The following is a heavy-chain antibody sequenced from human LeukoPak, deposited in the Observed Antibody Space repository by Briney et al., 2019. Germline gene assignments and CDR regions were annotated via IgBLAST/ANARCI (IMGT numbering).Heavy chain of an antibody. J-gene: IGHJ4*02. CDR2: IYYSGST. Sequence: SETLSLTCTVSGGSISSYYWSWIRQPPGKGLDWIGYIYYSGSTNFNPSLKSRVTISVDRSKNQFSLKLSSVTAADTAVYYCARGFYSSSWYYFDYWGQGTLVTVSS. CDR3: ARGFYSSSWYYFDY. D-gene: IGHD6-13*01. V-gene: IGHV4-59*12. CDR1: GGSISSYY.